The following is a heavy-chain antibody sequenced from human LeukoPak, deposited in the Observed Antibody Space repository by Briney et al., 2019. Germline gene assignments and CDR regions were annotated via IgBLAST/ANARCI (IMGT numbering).Heavy chain of an antibody. V-gene: IGHV4-39*01. J-gene: IGHJ1*01. Sequence: PSETLSLTRTVSGGSISSSSYYWGWIRQPPGKGLEWIGSIYYSGSTYYNPSLKSRVTISVDTSKNQFSLKLSSVTAADTAVYYCAGGGRAEYFQHWGQGTLVTVSS. D-gene: IGHD4-23*01. CDR3: AGGGRAEYFQH. CDR2: IYYSGST. CDR1: GGSISSSSYY.